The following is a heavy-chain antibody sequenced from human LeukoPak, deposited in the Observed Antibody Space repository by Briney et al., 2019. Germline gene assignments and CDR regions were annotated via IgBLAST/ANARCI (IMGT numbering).Heavy chain of an antibody. CDR3: AIYPKRGSFDI. CDR1: EFIFSDYW. Sequence: GGSLRLACTASEFIFSDYWMTWVRHAPGKGLEWVANINQDGSEKYSVDSVRGRFTISRDNAKNSLYLQMYTLRAEDTAVYYCAIYPKRGSFDIWGQGTMATVSS. V-gene: IGHV3-7*01. J-gene: IGHJ3*02. CDR2: INQDGSEK.